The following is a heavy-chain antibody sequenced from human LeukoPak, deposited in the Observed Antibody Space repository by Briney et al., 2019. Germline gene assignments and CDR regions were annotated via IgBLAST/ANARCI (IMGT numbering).Heavy chain of an antibody. CDR3: ARTTKWGFFDY. CDR1: GGTFSSDA. D-gene: IGHD7-27*01. J-gene: IGHJ4*02. V-gene: IGHV1-69*05. CDR2: INPIFGPA. Sequence: SVKVSCKASGGTFSSDAISWVRQAPGQGPEGRGGINPIFGPASYAQKFQGRVTITTDESTSTAHMEVSSLRSEDTAVYYCARTTKWGFFDYGGQGTLVTVSS.